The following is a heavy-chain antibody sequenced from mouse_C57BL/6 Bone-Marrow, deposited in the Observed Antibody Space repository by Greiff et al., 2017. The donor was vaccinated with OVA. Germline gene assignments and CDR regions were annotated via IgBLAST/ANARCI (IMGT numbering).Heavy chain of an antibody. J-gene: IGHJ1*03. CDR1: GFSLTSYG. Sequence: QVHVKQSGPGLVQPSQSLSITCTVSGFSLTSYGVHWVRQSPGKGLEWLGVIWSGGSTDYNAAFISRLSISKDNSKSQVFFKMNSLQADDTAIYYCARNRCGRFDVWGTGTTVTVSS. CDR3: ARNRCGRFDV. V-gene: IGHV2-2*01. CDR2: IWSGGST. D-gene: IGHD1-1*02.